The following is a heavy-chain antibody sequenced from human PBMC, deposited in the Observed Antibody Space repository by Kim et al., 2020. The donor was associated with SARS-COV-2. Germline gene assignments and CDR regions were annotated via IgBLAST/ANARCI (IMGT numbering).Heavy chain of an antibody. J-gene: IGHJ4*02. D-gene: IGHD5-18*01. V-gene: IGHV4-31*03. Sequence: SETLSLTCTVSGGSISSGGYYWSWIRQHPGKGLEWIGYIYYSGSTYYNPSLKSRVTISVDTSKNQFSLKLSSVTAADTAVYYCARGPGRGVDTAMVLDYWGQGTLVTVSS. CDR2: IYYSGST. CDR1: GGSISSGGYY. CDR3: ARGPGRGVDTAMVLDY.